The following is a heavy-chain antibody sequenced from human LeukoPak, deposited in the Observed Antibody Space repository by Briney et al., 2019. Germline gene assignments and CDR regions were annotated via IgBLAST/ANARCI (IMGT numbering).Heavy chain of an antibody. CDR3: ARSRKQLYWLDP. CDR2: MNPNSGNT. CDR1: GYTFTSYD. Sequence: ASVKVSCKASGYTFTSYDINWVRQATGQGLEWMGWMNPNSGNTGYAQKFQGRVTMTRNTSISTAYMELSSLRSEDTAVYYCARSRKQLYWLDPWGQGTLVTVSS. J-gene: IGHJ5*02. D-gene: IGHD2-2*02. V-gene: IGHV1-8*01.